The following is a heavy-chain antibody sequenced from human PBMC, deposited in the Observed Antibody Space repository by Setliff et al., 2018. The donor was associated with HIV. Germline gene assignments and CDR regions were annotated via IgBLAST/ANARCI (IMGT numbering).Heavy chain of an antibody. D-gene: IGHD6-19*01. CDR3: ITDLYGSSLSSGWSWYFQH. J-gene: IGHJ1*01. V-gene: IGHV3-15*01. Sequence: GGSLRLSCAASRFSFTNAWMSWVRQAPGKGLEWVGRIKSKTEGGTTDYAAPVKGRFTISRDDSKNTLFLQMDSLTTEDTAVYYCITDLYGSSLSSGWSWYFQHWGPGTLVTVSS. CDR1: RFSFTNAW. CDR2: IKSKTEGGTT.